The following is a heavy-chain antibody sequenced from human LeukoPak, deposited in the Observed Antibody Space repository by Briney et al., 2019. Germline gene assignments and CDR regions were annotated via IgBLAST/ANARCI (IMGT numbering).Heavy chain of an antibody. CDR3: ARDTARGTGFDP. D-gene: IGHD1-7*01. J-gene: IGHJ5*02. CDR1: GGSISSGDYY. Sequence: SETLSLTRTVSGGSISSGDYYWSWIRQPPGKGLEWIGYIYYSGSTYYNPSLKSRVTISVDTSKNQFSLKLSSVTAADTAVYYCARDTARGTGFDPWGQGTLVTVSS. CDR2: IYYSGST. V-gene: IGHV4-30-4*01.